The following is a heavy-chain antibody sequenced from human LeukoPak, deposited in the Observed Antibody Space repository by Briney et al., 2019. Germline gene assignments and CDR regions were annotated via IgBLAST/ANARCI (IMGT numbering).Heavy chain of an antibody. CDR1: DDSISDYY. J-gene: IGHJ3*02. CDR2: FHNSGTS. CDR3: AKGGYSYGARDAFDI. D-gene: IGHD5-18*01. Sequence: KPSQTLSLTCTVSDDSISDYYRGWIRQPPGKGLEWIGYFHNSGTSTYNPSLKSRVTISADTSKNQFSLKLNSLTTAGTAVYYCAKGGYSYGARDAFDIWGQGTMVTVSS. V-gene: IGHV4-59*01.